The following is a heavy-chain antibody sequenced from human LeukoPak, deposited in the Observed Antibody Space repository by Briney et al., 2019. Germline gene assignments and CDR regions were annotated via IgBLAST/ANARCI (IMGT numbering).Heavy chain of an antibody. J-gene: IGHJ4*02. V-gene: IGHV4-59*01. CDR2: IYYSGST. D-gene: IGHD3-22*01. CDR1: GGSISSYY. CDR3: ARGHRSGYYYVSDYSDY. Sequence: SETLSLTCTVSGGSISSYYWSWIRQPPGKGLEWIGYIYYSGSTNYNPSLKSRVTISVDTSKNQFSLKLSSVTAADTAVYYCARGHRSGYYYVSDYSDYWGQGTLVTVSS.